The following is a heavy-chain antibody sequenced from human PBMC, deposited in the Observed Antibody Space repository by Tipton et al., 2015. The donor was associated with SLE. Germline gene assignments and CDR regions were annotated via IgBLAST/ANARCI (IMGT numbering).Heavy chain of an antibody. J-gene: IGHJ4*02. CDR1: GYTFTIYG. CDR3: ARVRNTIFGVADDY. CDR2: INPSGGST. D-gene: IGHD3-3*01. V-gene: IGHV1-46*01. Sequence: QLVQSGAEVKKPGASVKVSCKASGYTFTIYGINWVRQAPGQGLEWMGIINPSGGSTSYAQKFQGRVTMTRDTSTSTVYMELSSLRSEDTAVYYCARVRNTIFGVADDYWGQGTLVTVSS.